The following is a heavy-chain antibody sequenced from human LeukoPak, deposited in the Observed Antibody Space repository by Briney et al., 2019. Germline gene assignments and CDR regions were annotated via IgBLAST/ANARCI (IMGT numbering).Heavy chain of an antibody. V-gene: IGHV1-8*01. D-gene: IGHD6-13*01. CDR3: ARLMQYSSSWYGSYYYGMDV. Sequence: RASVKVSCKASGYTFTTYDINWVRQATGQGLEWMGWMNPNCGNTGYAQKFQGRVTMTRNTSISTAYMELSSLRSEDTAVYYCARLMQYSSSWYGSYYYGMDVWGQGTTVTVSS. CDR2: MNPNCGNT. J-gene: IGHJ6*02. CDR1: GYTFTTYD.